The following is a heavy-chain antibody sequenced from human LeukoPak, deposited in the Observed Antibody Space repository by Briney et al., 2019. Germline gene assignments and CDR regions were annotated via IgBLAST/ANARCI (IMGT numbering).Heavy chain of an antibody. CDR1: GGSISSGSYY. J-gene: IGHJ3*02. CDR3: ARGNNYVDFDI. Sequence: SETLSLTCTVSGGSISSGSYYWSWIRQPAGQGLEWIGRIHTSGNTEYTPSLQSRVTVSADTSKNQLSLKLTSVTAADTAVYYCARGNNYVDFDIWGQGTMVTVSS. D-gene: IGHD4-11*01. V-gene: IGHV4-61*02. CDR2: IHTSGNT.